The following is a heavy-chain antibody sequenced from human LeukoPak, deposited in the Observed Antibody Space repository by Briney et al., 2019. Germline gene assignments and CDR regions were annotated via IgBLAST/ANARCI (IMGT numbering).Heavy chain of an antibody. V-gene: IGHV3-48*03. CDR3: ARDMPVTPRFDL. Sequence: GGSLRLSCAASGFTFSSYEMNWVSQAPGKGLEWVSYISSSGSTIYYADSVKGRFTISRDNAKNSLYLQMNSLRAEDTAVYYCARDMPVTPRFDLWGRGTLVTVSS. CDR1: GFTFSSYE. CDR2: ISSSGSTI. J-gene: IGHJ2*01. D-gene: IGHD2-2*01.